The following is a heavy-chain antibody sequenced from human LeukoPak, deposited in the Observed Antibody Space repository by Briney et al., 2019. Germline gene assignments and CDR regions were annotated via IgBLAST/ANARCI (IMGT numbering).Heavy chain of an antibody. D-gene: IGHD3-22*01. CDR3: ASFSYYDSSGYYFVRAFDI. V-gene: IGHV4-4*07. J-gene: IGHJ3*02. CDR2: IYTSGST. Sequence: KPSETLSLTCTVSGGSISSYYWSWIRQPAGKGLEWIGRIYTSGSTNYNPSLKSRVTMSVDTSKNQFSLKLSSVTAADTAVYYCASFSYYDSSGYYFVRAFDIWGQGTMVTVSS. CDR1: GGSISSYY.